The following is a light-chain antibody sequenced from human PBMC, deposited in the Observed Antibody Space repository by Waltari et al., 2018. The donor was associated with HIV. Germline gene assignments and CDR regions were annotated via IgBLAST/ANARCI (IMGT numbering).Light chain of an antibody. CDR2: DNS. Sequence: LTQPASVSGAPGQKITISCTGHWGNIGSLNNVHWYQQPPGAAPKRLIYDNSNRPSGVPDRFSASRSGPSASLTIAGLQTEDEAEYFCLAFDVGLGHWVFVEGAMLTVL. CDR1: WGNIGSLNN. V-gene: IGLV1-40*01. J-gene: IGLJ3*02. CDR3: LAFDVGLGHWV.